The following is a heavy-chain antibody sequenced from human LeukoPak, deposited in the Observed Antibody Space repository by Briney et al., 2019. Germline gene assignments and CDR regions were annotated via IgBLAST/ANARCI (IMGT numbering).Heavy chain of an antibody. Sequence: PGGSLRLSCAASGFTFSSYAMSWVRQAPGEGLEWVSSTSDSGDNTYYADSVKGRFITSRDNSKNTLFLQMQSLRAEDTAMYYCANNLFGYFDCWGQGTLVTVSS. CDR2: TSDSGDNT. CDR1: GFTFSSYA. D-gene: IGHD3-16*01. J-gene: IGHJ4*02. CDR3: ANNLFGYFDC. V-gene: IGHV3-23*01.